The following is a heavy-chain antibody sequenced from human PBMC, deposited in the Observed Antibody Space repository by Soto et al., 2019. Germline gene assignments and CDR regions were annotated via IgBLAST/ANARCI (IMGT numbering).Heavy chain of an antibody. J-gene: IGHJ3*02. Sequence: ASVKVSCKASGYTFTSYSMHWVRQAPGQRLEWMGWINAGNGNTKYSQKFQGRVTITRDTSASTAYMELSSLRSEDTAVYYCARGPHIVVVTAVAFDSWGQGTMVTVSS. CDR1: GYTFTSYS. CDR2: INAGNGNT. D-gene: IGHD2-21*02. CDR3: ARGPHIVVVTAVAFDS. V-gene: IGHV1-3*01.